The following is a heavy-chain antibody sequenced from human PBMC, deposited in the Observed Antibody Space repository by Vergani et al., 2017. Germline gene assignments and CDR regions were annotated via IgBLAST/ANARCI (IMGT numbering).Heavy chain of an antibody. J-gene: IGHJ4*02. CDR3: AREMATITGFDY. CDR2: IKYDGSKK. Sequence: EVQLVASGGGLVQRGGSLRLSCEASGFTFSNLWMTWVRQAPGKGLEWVANIKYDGSKKNYVDSVKGRFTISRDNAKNSLYLQMNSLRAEDTAVYYCAREMATITGFDYWGQGTLVTVSS. D-gene: IGHD5-24*01. CDR1: GFTFSNLW. V-gene: IGHV3-7*01.